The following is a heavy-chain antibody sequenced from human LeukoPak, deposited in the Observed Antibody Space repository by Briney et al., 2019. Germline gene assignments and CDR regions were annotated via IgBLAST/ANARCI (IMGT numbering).Heavy chain of an antibody. CDR2: ISGSGGRT. CDR3: ARSNANLYSSGWYSDY. D-gene: IGHD6-19*01. J-gene: IGHJ4*02. Sequence: GXSLRLSCAASGLTFRSYAMSWVRQAPGKGVEWGSAISGSGGRTYYADSVKGGLTIYRENTKNTLYMKMNRLRAGDTAVYYCARSNANLYSSGWYSDYWGQGTLVTVSS. V-gene: IGHV3-23*01. CDR1: GLTFRSYA.